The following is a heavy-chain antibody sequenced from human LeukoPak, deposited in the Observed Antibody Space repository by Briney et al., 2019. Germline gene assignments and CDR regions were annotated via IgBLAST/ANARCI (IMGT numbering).Heavy chain of an antibody. CDR3: ARVTGTFYYYYYMDV. CDR1: GYTFTSYD. V-gene: IGHV1-8*01. D-gene: IGHD1-14*01. CDR2: MNPNSGNT. J-gene: IGHJ6*03. Sequence: GASVKVSCKASGYTFTSYDINWVRQATGQGLGWMGWMNPNSGNTGYAQRFQGRVTMTRNTSISTAYMELSSLRSEDTAVYYCARVTGTFYYYYYMDVWGKGTTVTVSS.